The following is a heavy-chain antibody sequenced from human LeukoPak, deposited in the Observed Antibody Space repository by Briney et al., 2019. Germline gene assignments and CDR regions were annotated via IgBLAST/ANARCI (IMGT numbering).Heavy chain of an antibody. D-gene: IGHD3-10*01. CDR1: RYSFTSYW. CDR3: ASRPAVYYYGSGSYYSQDAFDI. CDR2: IYPGDSDT. V-gene: IGHV5-51*01. J-gene: IGHJ3*02. Sequence: GESLKISCKGSRYSFTSYWIGWVRQMPGKGLEWMGIIYPGDSDTRYSPSFQGQVTISADKSISTAYLQWSSLKASDTAMYYCASRPAVYYYGSGSYYSQDAFDIWGQGTMVTVSS.